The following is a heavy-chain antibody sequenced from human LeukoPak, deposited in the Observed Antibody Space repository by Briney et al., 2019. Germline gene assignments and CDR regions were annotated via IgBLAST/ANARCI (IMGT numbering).Heavy chain of an antibody. J-gene: IGHJ3*02. V-gene: IGHV1-46*03. D-gene: IGHD2-21*01. CDR2: INPSGGST. Sequence: GASVKVSCMASGYTFTSYYMRWVRQAPGQGLEWMGIINPSGGSTSYAQKFEGRVTITSDTSTSTVYMEQSSMRAEDADVYYCARDRHIVVVIAIEDAFDIWGQGKMVTVTS. CDR3: ARDRHIVVVIAIEDAFDI. CDR1: GYTFTSYY.